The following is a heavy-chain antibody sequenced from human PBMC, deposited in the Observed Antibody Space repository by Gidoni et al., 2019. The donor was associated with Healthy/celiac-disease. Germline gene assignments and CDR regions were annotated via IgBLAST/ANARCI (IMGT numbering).Heavy chain of an antibody. CDR2: INAGNGNT. Sequence: QVPLVHSGAEVKTPGASVTVSCKASGYTFTSYAMHCVRQAPGQRIEWMGWINAGNGNTKYSQKFQGRVTITRDTSASTAYMELSSLRSEDTAVYYCARDQVRGVIINYYYYYYGMDVWGQGTTVTVSS. V-gene: IGHV1-3*01. D-gene: IGHD3-10*01. J-gene: IGHJ6*02. CDR1: GYTFTSYA. CDR3: ARDQVRGVIINYYYYYYGMDV.